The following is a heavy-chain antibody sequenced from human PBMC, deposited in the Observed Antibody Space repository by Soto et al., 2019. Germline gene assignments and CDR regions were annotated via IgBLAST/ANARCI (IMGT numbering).Heavy chain of an antibody. D-gene: IGHD3-9*01. CDR2: SYHSGSS. CDR1: GGSITSAGHS. Sequence: QLQLQESGPGLVEPSQTLSLTCTVSGGSITSAGHSWGWVRQSPGKGLEWIGYSYHSGSSYYNPSRHSRVTISVDRSMAQFYLTLTSVTAADTAVDFCARARYYDWCFDLWGLGTPVTVSS. V-gene: IGHV4-30-2*06. CDR3: ARARYYDWCFDL. J-gene: IGHJ4*02.